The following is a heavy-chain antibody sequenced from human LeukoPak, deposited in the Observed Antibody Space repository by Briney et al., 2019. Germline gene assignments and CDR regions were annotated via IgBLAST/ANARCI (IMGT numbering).Heavy chain of an antibody. CDR3: ARDRPGYNWFDP. CDR1: GGTFSSYA. D-gene: IGHD6-6*01. V-gene: IGHV1-69*13. Sequence: GASVKVSCKASGGTFSSYAISWVRQAPGQGLEWMGGIIPIFGTANYAQKFQGRVTITADESTSTAYMELSSLRSEDTAEYYCARDRPGYNWFDPWGQGTLVTVSS. J-gene: IGHJ5*02. CDR2: IIPIFGTA.